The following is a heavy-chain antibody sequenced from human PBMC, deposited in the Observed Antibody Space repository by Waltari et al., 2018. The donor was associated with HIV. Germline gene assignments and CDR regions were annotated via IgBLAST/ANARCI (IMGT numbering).Heavy chain of an antibody. J-gene: IGHJ4*02. CDR2: VKSETDGGTT. CDR3: TTGDIVVVTDY. D-gene: IGHD2-21*02. V-gene: IGHV3-15*01. CDR1: GFTFTNAW. Sequence: EVQLVESGGGLVKPGGSLRLSCAASGFTFTNAWMSWVRQAPGKGLGWVGRVKSETDGGTTDYAAPVKGRFTISRDDSKNTVYLQMNSLKTEDTAVYYCTTGDIVVVTDYWGQGTLVTVSS.